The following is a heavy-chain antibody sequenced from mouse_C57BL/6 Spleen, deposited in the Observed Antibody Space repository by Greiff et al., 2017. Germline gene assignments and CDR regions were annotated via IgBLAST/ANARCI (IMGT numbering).Heavy chain of an antibody. V-gene: IGHV1-55*01. Sequence: QVQLQQPGAELVKPGASVKMSCKASGYTFTSYWITWVKQRPGQGLEWIGDIYPGSGSTNYNEKFKSKATLTVDTSSSTAYMQLSSLTSEDSAVYYCARDLITRGGYAMDYWGQGTSVTVSS. CDR1: GYTFTSYW. CDR2: IYPGSGST. D-gene: IGHD1-1*01. J-gene: IGHJ4*01. CDR3: ARDLITRGGYAMDY.